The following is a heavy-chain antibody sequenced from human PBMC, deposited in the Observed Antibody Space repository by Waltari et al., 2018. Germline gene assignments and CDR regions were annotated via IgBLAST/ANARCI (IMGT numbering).Heavy chain of an antibody. CDR1: GFTFSSYA. CDR2: ISGSGGST. D-gene: IGHD5-18*01. Sequence: EVQLVESGGGLVQPGGSLRLSCAASGFTFSSYAMSWVRQAPRKGLEWVSAISGSGGSTYYADSVKGRVNNSRDNSKNALYLQRNSLRAEDTAVYYCAKDRAAMGNWFDPWGQGTLVTVSS. V-gene: IGHV3-23*04. J-gene: IGHJ5*02. CDR3: AKDRAAMGNWFDP.